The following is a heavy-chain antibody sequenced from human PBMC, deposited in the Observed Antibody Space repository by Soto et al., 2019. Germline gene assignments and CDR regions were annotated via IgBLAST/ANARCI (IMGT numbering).Heavy chain of an antibody. V-gene: IGHV1-8*01. J-gene: IGHJ4*02. CDR2: INPNSGNT. CDR3: ATLVGDYVWGSYGY. CDR1: GYTFTSYD. D-gene: IGHD3-16*01. Sequence: GASVKVSCKASGYTFTSYDINWVRQATGQGLEWMGWINPNSGNTGYAQKFQGRVTMTRNTSTDTAYMELSSLRSEDTAVYYCATLVGDYVWGSYGYWGQGTLVTVSS.